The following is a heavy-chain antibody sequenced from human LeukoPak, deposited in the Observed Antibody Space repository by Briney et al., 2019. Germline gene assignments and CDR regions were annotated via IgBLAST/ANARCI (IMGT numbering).Heavy chain of an antibody. D-gene: IGHD6-13*01. V-gene: IGHV4-61*01. J-gene: IGHJ5*02. CDR2: IYYSGST. Sequence: SETLSLTCTVSGGSISSGSYYWSWIRQPPGKGLEWIGYIYYSGSTNYNPSLKSRVTISVDTSKNQFSLKLSSVTAADTAVYYCAAQQPGALIVDPWGQGTLVTVSS. CDR1: GGSISSGSYY. CDR3: AAQQPGALIVDP.